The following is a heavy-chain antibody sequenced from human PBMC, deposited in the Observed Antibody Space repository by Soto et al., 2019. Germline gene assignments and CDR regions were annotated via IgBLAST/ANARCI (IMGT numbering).Heavy chain of an antibody. D-gene: IGHD2-8*01. CDR2: IYYSGST. CDR1: GGKSGDLGGY. J-gene: IGHJ4*02. Sequence: WTVAGGKSGDLGGYRSSIRQHPGKGLEWIGYIYYSGSTYYHPSLKSRVTISVDTSKNQFSLKLSSVTAADTAVDYCAREQVYYSDYWGQGTLVTGSS. V-gene: IGHV4-31*02. CDR3: AREQVYYSDY.